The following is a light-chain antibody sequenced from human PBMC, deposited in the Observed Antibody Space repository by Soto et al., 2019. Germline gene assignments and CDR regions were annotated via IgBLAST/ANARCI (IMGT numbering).Light chain of an antibody. CDR3: QQYGSSGT. CDR1: QSVSNNY. Sequence: EIVLTQSPGTLSLSPGERTTLSCRASQSVSNNYLALYQSKPGQAPRLLIYGASNRATGIPDRFSGGGSGTDFSLTISRLEPDELAVYDCQQYGSSGTFGQGTKVEIK. J-gene: IGKJ1*01. CDR2: GAS. V-gene: IGKV3-20*01.